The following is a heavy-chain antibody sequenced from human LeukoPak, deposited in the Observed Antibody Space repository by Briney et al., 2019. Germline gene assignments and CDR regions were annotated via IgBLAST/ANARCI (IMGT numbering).Heavy chain of an antibody. Sequence: ASVKVSCKASGYTFTGYYMHRVRQAPGQGLEWMGWINPNSGGTNYAQKFQGWVTMTRDTSISTAYMELSRLRSDDTAVYYCARGAIAAAGSANWFDPWGQGTLVTVSS. CDR1: GYTFTGYY. J-gene: IGHJ5*02. D-gene: IGHD6-13*01. CDR2: INPNSGGT. CDR3: ARGAIAAAGSANWFDP. V-gene: IGHV1-2*04.